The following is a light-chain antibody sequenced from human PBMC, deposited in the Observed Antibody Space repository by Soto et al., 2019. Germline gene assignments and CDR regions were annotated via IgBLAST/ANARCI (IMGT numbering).Light chain of an antibody. CDR3: QQYKHYPLT. V-gene: IGKV3-20*01. Sequence: EIVLTQSPGTLSLSPGARATLSCRASQSVSDMYLAWYQQKPGQAPRLLIYASNRATGIPDRFSGSGSGTDFTLTSRSLQPADSATYYCQQYKHYPLTFGGGTKVEIK. J-gene: IGKJ4*01. CDR1: QSVSDMY. CDR2: AS.